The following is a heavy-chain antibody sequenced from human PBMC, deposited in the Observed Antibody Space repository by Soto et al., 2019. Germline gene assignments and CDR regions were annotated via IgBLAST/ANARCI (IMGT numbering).Heavy chain of an antibody. V-gene: IGHV3-11*06. J-gene: IGHJ4*02. CDR2: ISSSSSYT. Sequence: QVQLVESGGGLVKPGGSLRLSCAASGFTFSDYYMSWIRQDPGKGLEWVSYISSSSSYTNYADSVKGRFTISRDNAKNSLYLQMNSLRAEDTAVYYCARGYDSSGLLDYWGQGTLVTVSS. CDR3: ARGYDSSGLLDY. CDR1: GFTFSDYY. D-gene: IGHD3-22*01.